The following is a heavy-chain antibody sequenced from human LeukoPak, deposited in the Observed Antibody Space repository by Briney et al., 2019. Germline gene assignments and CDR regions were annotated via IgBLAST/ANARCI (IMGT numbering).Heavy chain of an antibody. D-gene: IGHD1-7*01. V-gene: IGHV3-74*01. J-gene: IGHJ4*02. CDR3: ARDLGDGTPFDY. CDR1: GFTFSSYW. Sequence: GGSLRLSCAASGFTFSSYWMHWVRQAPGKGLVWVSRITNDGSSTGDADSVKGRFTISRDNAKNTLYLQMNSLRVEDTAVYYCARDLGDGTPFDYWGQGTLVTVSS. CDR2: ITNDGSST.